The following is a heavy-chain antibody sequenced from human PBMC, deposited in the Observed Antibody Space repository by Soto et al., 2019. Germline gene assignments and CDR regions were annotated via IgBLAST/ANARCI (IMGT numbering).Heavy chain of an antibody. Sequence: SETLSLTCTVSGGSISSGGYYWSWIRRHPGKGLEWIGYIYYSGSTYYNPSLKSRATISVDTSKNQFSLKLSSVTAADTAVYYCARALDRVTIDYWGQGTLVTVSS. D-gene: IGHD3-3*01. V-gene: IGHV4-31*03. J-gene: IGHJ4*02. CDR1: GGSISSGGYY. CDR2: IYYSGST. CDR3: ARALDRVTIDY.